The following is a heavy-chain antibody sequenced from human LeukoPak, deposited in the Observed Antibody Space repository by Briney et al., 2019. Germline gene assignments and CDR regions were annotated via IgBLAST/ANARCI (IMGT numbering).Heavy chain of an antibody. CDR2: ISSSGSTI. D-gene: IGHD1-1*01. CDR3: TQLQDYFDY. J-gene: IGHJ4*02. V-gene: IGHV3-48*03. Sequence: GGSLRLSCAASGSTFSSYEMNWVRQAPGKGLEWVSYISSSGSTIYYADSVKGRFTISRDNAKNSLYLQMNSLRAENTAVYYCTQLQDYFDYWGQGTLVTVSS. CDR1: GSTFSSYE.